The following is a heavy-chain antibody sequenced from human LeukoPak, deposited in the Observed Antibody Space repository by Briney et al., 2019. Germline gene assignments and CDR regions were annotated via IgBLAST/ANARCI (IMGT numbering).Heavy chain of an antibody. CDR1: GVSSSGYW. J-gene: IGHJ4*02. CDR2: IKPDGSEK. D-gene: IGHD1-1*01. Sequence: GGSLRLSCAASGVSSSGYWMSWVRQAPGKGLEWVANIKPDGSEKYYVPSVRGRFTISRDNARNSLYLQMNSLRAEDTALYYCARDRGWNTFDYWGQGTLVTVSS. V-gene: IGHV3-7*05. CDR3: ARDRGWNTFDY.